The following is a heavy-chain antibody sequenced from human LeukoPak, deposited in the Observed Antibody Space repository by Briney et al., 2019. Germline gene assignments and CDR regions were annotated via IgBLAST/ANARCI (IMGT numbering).Heavy chain of an antibody. V-gene: IGHV4-59*01. J-gene: IGHJ5*02. CDR2: IYYSGIT. CDR3: ATGLLHFDP. Sequence: SETLSLTCTVSGGSISSYYWSWIRQPPGKGLEWIGYIYYSGITDYNRSLKSRVTISVDTSKNQFSLRLSSVTAADTAVYYCATGLLHFDPWGQGTLVTVSS. CDR1: GGSISSYY. D-gene: IGHD3-22*01.